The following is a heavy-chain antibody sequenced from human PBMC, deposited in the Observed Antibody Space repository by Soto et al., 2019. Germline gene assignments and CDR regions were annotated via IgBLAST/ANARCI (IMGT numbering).Heavy chain of an antibody. CDR3: ARRFSRQVPAATHDYYYYMDV. J-gene: IGHJ6*03. V-gene: IGHV4-59*08. Sequence: PSETLSLTCTVSGGSISSYYWSWIRQPPGKGLEWIGYIYYSGSTNYNPSLKSRVTISVDTSKNQFSLKLSSVTAADTAVYYCARRFSRQVPAATHDYYYYMDVWGQGTTVTVSS. CDR1: GGSISSYY. D-gene: IGHD2-2*01. CDR2: IYYSGST.